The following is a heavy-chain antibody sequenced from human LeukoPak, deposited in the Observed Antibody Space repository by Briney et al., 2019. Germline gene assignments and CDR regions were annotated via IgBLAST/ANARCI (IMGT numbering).Heavy chain of an antibody. CDR3: ARGLCGGDCYDY. Sequence: GGSLRLSCVASGFTFSGYDMNWVRQAPGKGLEWVSSISSSSSYTYYADSVKGRFTISRDNAKNSLYLQMNSLRAEDTAVYYCARGLCGGDCYDYWGQGNLVTVSS. D-gene: IGHD2-21*01. CDR2: ISSSSSYT. V-gene: IGHV3-21*01. J-gene: IGHJ4*02. CDR1: GFTFSGYD.